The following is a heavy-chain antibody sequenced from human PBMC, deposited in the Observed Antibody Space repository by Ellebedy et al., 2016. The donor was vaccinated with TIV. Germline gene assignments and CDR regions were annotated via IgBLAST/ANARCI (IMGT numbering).Heavy chain of an antibody. J-gene: IGHJ4*02. CDR2: ISYDGSNK. D-gene: IGHD6-19*01. CDR3: VKEPAVAAAAFFDY. Sequence: GGSLRLSCAASGLTFSHHWMNWVRQAPGKGLEWVAVISYDGSNKYYADSVKGRFTISRDNPKNTLYLQMNSLRAEDTAVYYCVKEPAVAAAAFFDYWGQGTLVTVSS. CDR1: GLTFSHHW. V-gene: IGHV3-30*18.